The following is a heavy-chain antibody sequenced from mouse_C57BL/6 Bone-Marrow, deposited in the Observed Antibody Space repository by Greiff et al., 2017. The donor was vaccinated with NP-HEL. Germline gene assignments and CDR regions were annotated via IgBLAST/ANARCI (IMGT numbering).Heavy chain of an antibody. CDR3: ARQDGNYRYFDV. D-gene: IGHD2-1*01. Sequence: QVQLQQPGAELVMPGASVKLSCKASGYTFTSYWMHWVKQRPGQGLEWIGEIDPSDSYTNYNQKFKGKSTLTVDKSSSTAYMQLSSLTSEDSAVYYCARQDGNYRYFDVWGTGTTVTVSS. CDR2: IDPSDSYT. V-gene: IGHV1-69*01. J-gene: IGHJ1*03. CDR1: GYTFTSYW.